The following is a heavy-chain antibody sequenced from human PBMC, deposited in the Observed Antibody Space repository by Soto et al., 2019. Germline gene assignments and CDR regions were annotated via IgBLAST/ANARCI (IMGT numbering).Heavy chain of an antibody. CDR3: ARGITIFGVVIIEPYYYGMDV. Sequence: QVQLQESGPGLVKPSETLSLTCTVSGGSVSSGSYYWSWIRQPPGKGLEWIGYIYYSGSTNYNPSLKSRVTISVDTSKNQFSLKLSSVTAADTAVYYCARGITIFGVVIIEPYYYGMDVWGQGTTVTVSS. J-gene: IGHJ6*02. V-gene: IGHV4-61*01. CDR1: GGSVSSGSYY. CDR2: IYYSGST. D-gene: IGHD3-3*01.